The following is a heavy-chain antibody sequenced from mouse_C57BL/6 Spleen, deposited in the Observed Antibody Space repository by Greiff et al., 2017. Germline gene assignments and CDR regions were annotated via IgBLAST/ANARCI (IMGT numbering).Heavy chain of an antibody. CDR3: ARPSDAHYGSMAY. J-gene: IGHJ3*01. CDR1: GFTFSDYG. D-gene: IGHD1-1*01. V-gene: IGHV5-17*01. Sequence: EVKLVESGGGLVKPGGSLKLSCAASGFTFSDYGMHWVRQAAEKGLEWVAYISSGSSTIYYADTVKGRFTISRDNAKNTLFLQMTSLRSEDTAMYYCARPSDAHYGSMAYWGQGTLVTVSA. CDR2: ISSGSSTI.